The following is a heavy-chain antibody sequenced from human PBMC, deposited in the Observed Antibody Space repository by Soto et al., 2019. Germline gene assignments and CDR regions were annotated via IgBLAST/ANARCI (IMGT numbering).Heavy chain of an antibody. Sequence: QVQLVQSGAEVKKPGASVRVSCKASGYTFTSYDIIWVRQATGQGLEWMGWMNPNSANTGSARKFQGRVTMTRNTSINTAFMELTSLRSEDTAVYYCAREYSTSWEDKYGMDVWGQGTTVTVS. CDR2: MNPNSANT. CDR1: GYTFTSYD. CDR3: AREYSTSWEDKYGMDV. D-gene: IGHD2-2*01. J-gene: IGHJ6*02. V-gene: IGHV1-8*01.